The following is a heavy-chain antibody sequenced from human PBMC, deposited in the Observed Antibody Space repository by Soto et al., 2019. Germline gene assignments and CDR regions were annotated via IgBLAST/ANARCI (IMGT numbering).Heavy chain of an antibody. Sequence: ASVKVSCKASGYTFTGYFMHWVRQAPGQGLEWMGWINPSSGATKYAQKFQGRVTMTRDTSISTAYMELTLLRSDDTAVYYCARGGGTILAPLPWGQGTLVTVSS. D-gene: IGHD3-3*01. CDR2: INPSSGAT. J-gene: IGHJ5*02. CDR1: GYTFTGYF. CDR3: ARGGGTILAPLP. V-gene: IGHV1-2*02.